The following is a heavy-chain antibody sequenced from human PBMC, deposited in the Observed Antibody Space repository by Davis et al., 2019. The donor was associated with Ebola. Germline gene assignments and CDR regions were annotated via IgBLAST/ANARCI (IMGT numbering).Heavy chain of an antibody. V-gene: IGHV4-38-2*02. J-gene: IGHJ4*02. CDR2: IYHSGST. CDR1: GYSINSSSY. CDR3: AREGGGYVTYYFDY. Sequence: PSETLSLTCTVSGYSINSSSYWGWIRQPPGKGLEWIGSIYHSGSTYYNPSLKSRVTISVDTSKNQFSLKLSSVTAADTAVYYCAREGGGYVTYYFDYWGQGTLVTVSS. D-gene: IGHD5-12*01.